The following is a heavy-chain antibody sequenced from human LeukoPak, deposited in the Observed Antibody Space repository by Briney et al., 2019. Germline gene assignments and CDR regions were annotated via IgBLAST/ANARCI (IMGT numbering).Heavy chain of an antibody. D-gene: IGHD5-18*01. J-gene: IGHJ6*02. CDR1: GFTSSSYA. V-gene: IGHV3-23*01. CDR3: AKRTYSYGSHYYYGMDV. Sequence: GGSLRLSCAASGFTSSSYAMSWVRQAPGKGLEWVSAISGSGGSTYYADSVKGRFTISRDNSKNTLYLQMNSLRAEDTAVYYCAKRTYSYGSHYYYGMDVWGQGTTVTVSS. CDR2: ISGSGGST.